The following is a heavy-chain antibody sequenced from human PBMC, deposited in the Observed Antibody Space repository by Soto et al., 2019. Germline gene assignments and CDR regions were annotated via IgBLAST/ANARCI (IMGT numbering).Heavy chain of an antibody. J-gene: IGHJ4*02. CDR3: ARSGRPPDEPNFDY. CDR1: GFTFSDYY. CDR2: ISSSGSTI. Sequence: LRLSCAASGFTFSDYYMSWIRQAPGKGLEWVSYISSSGSTIYYADSVKGRFTISRDNAKNSLYLQMNSLRAEDTAVYYCARSGRPPDEPNFDYWGQGTLVTVSS. V-gene: IGHV3-11*01.